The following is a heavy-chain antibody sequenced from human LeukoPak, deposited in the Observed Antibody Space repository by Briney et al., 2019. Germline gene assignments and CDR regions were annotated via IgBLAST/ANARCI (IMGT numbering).Heavy chain of an antibody. CDR1: GYTFTGYY. J-gene: IGHJ4*02. CDR2: INPNSGGT. Sequence: ALVKVSCKASGYTFTGYYMHWVRQAPGQGLEWMGWINPNSGGTNYAQKFQGWVTMTRDTSISTAYMELSRLRSDDTAVYYCARSRFGGVIAPFDYWGQGTLVTVSS. V-gene: IGHV1-2*04. CDR3: ARSRFGGVIAPFDY. D-gene: IGHD3-16*02.